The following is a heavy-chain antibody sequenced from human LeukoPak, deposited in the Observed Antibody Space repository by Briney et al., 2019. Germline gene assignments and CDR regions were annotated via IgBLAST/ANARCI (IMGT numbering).Heavy chain of an antibody. V-gene: IGHV3-7*01. D-gene: IGHD5-18*01. J-gene: IGHJ4*02. CDR2: IKQDGSEK. CDR1: GFTFSNDW. CDR3: AREGYSYLVYYFDN. Sequence: PGGSLRLSCAASGFTFSNDWMSWVRQAPGKGLEWVANIKQDGSEKYYVDSVKGRFTISRDNAKSSLYLQMNSLTAEDTAVYYCAREGYSYLVYYFDNWGQGTLVTVSS.